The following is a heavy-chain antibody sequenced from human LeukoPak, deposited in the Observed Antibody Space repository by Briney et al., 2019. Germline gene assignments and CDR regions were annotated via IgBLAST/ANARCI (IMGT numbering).Heavy chain of an antibody. Sequence: SETLSLTCTVSGGSISSYYWSWIRQPAGKGLEWIGRIYTSGSTNYNPSLKSRVTMSVDTSKNQFSLKLGSVTAADTAVYYCARDGHDILTGHNWFDPWGQGTLVTVSS. CDR2: IYTSGST. V-gene: IGHV4-4*07. CDR3: ARDGHDILTGHNWFDP. J-gene: IGHJ5*02. CDR1: GGSISSYY. D-gene: IGHD3-9*01.